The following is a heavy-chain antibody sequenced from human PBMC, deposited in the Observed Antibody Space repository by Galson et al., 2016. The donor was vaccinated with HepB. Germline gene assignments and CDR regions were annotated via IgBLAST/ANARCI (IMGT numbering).Heavy chain of an antibody. J-gene: IGHJ6*03. CDR1: GYTFTNYG. D-gene: IGHD4-23*01. CDR3: AVTPVTLDVFYYYMDV. Sequence: SVKVSCKASGYTFTNYGISWVRQAPGQGLEWVGWISAYNGNTNYAQKFQGRVTITRDTSASTAYMELSSLGSEDTAVYYCAVTPVTLDVFYYYMDVWGKGTAVTVSS. CDR2: ISAYNGNT. V-gene: IGHV1-18*04.